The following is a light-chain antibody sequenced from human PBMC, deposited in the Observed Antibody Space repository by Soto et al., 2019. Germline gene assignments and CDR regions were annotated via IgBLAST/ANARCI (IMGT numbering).Light chain of an antibody. CDR2: EVN. V-gene: IGLV2-23*02. J-gene: IGLJ2*01. CDR3: CSYAGPSVI. CDR1: SGDVGTYDL. Sequence: QSALTQPASVSGSPGQSITIYCTGTSGDVGTYDLVSWYQQFPGRAPKLIISEVNKRPSGTSNRFSGSKSGNTASLTISGLQADDEADYYCCSYAGPSVIFGGGTKLTVL.